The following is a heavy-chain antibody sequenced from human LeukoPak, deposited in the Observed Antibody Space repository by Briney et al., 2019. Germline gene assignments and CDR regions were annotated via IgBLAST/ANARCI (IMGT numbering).Heavy chain of an antibody. V-gene: IGHV1-69*01. J-gene: IGHJ5*02. CDR3: ARDAVVVAATPYNWFDP. CDR1: GGTFSSYA. D-gene: IGHD2-15*01. CDR2: IIPIFGTA. Sequence: SVKVPCKASGGTFSSYAISWVRQAPGQGLEWMAGIIPIFGTANYAQKFQGRVTITADESTSTAYMELSSLRSEDTAVYYCARDAVVVAATPYNWFDPWGQGTLVTVSS.